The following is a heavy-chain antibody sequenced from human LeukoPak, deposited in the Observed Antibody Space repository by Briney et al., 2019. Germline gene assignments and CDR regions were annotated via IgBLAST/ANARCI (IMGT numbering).Heavy chain of an antibody. D-gene: IGHD6-13*01. CDR1: GGSFNNYY. V-gene: IGHV4-34*01. J-gene: IGHJ3*02. Sequence: PSETLSLTCAVLGGSFNNYYWSWIRQPPGKGLEWVGEINHSGSTTYNSSLKSRVIISVDTSRSQFSLNLNSVTAADTAVYYCARHSAHSSTNDAFDIWGQGTMVAVSS. CDR3: ARHSAHSSTNDAFDI. CDR2: INHSGST.